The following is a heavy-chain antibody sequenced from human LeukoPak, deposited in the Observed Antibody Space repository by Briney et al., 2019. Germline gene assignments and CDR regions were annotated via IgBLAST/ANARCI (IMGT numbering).Heavy chain of an antibody. V-gene: IGHV4-38-2*01. Sequence: SEALSLTCAESGYSTSSGYYWGWIGQPPGKGLEWIGSIYHSGSTYYNPSLKSRVTISVDTSKNQFSLKLSSVTAADTAVYYCARGDYDILTGYYETFDYWGQGTLVTVSS. CDR3: ARGDYDILTGYYETFDY. CDR2: IYHSGST. D-gene: IGHD3-9*01. CDR1: GYSTSSGYY. J-gene: IGHJ4*02.